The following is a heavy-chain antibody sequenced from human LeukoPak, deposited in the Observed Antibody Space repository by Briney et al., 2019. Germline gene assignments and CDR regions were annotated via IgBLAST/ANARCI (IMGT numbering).Heavy chain of an antibody. CDR3: ARVGVDYYYYYMDV. CDR1: GFTFSSYW. J-gene: IGHJ6*03. V-gene: IGHV3-74*03. CDR2: INSGGSST. D-gene: IGHD3-3*01. Sequence: GGSLRLSCVASGFTFSSYWMHWVRQAPGKGLVWVSRINSGGSSTKCADSVKGRFTISRDNAKNTLYLQMNSLRAEDTAVYYCARVGVDYYYYYMDVWGKGTTVTVSS.